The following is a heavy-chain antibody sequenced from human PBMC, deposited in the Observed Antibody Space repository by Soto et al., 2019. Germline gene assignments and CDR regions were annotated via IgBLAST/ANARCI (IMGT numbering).Heavy chain of an antibody. V-gene: IGHV1-69*06. Sequence: QVQLVLSGAEVKTPGSSLKVSCTVSGSRFSNYVISWVRQAPGHGLEWLGRIIPIFNSTQYAQKFQGRVTITADKSTNTASLELSSLRSDDTAVYYCAREGRGKKAGYNGLVSLGYWGQGTLVTVSS. CDR2: IIPIFNST. J-gene: IGHJ4*02. CDR1: GSRFSNYV. D-gene: IGHD2-2*02. CDR3: AREGRGKKAGYNGLVSLGY.